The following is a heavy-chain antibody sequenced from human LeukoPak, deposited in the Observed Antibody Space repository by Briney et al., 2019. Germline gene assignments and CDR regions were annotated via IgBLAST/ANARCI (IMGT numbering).Heavy chain of an antibody. Sequence: GGSLRLSCAGSGFIFNNYAMHWVRHPPAKGLEWVSGISWNSGSIDYADSVKGRFTISRDNAKNSLYLQMNSLRVEDTAFYYCAKDNRRHYTSGPNPDSLHWGQGALVTVSS. CDR3: AKDNRRHYTSGPNPDSLH. D-gene: IGHD6-19*01. V-gene: IGHV3-9*01. CDR1: GFIFNNYA. J-gene: IGHJ4*02. CDR2: ISWNSGSI.